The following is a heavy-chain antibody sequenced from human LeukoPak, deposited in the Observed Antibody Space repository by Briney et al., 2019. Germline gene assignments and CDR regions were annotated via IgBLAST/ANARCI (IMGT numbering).Heavy chain of an antibody. V-gene: IGHV3-23*01. D-gene: IGHD5-24*01. CDR3: AKGRSFSPYYYGMDV. CDR1: GFTFSSYA. CDR2: ISGSGGST. J-gene: IGHJ6*02. Sequence: PGGSLRLSCAASGFTFSSYAVSWVRQAPGKGLEWVSAISGSGGSTYYADSVKGRFTISRDNSKNTLYLQMNSLRAEDTAVYYCAKGRSFSPYYYGMDVWGQGTTVTVSS.